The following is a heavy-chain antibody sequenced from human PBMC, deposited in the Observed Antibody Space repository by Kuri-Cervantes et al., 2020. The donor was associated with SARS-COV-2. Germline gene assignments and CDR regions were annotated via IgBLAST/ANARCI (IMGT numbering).Heavy chain of an antibody. J-gene: IGHJ4*02. Sequence: LRLSCGVSGGSISSVGYSWNWIRQPPGKGLEWIGYIYHSGATLYNPSVKGRVTMSIDKSKNQFSLKLRSVTAADTAVYYCARDRYFDYLRVNFFDYWGQGSLVTVSS. CDR2: IYHSGAT. CDR3: ARDRYFDYLRVNFFDY. D-gene: IGHD3-9*01. CDR1: GGSISSVGYS. V-gene: IGHV4-30-2*01.